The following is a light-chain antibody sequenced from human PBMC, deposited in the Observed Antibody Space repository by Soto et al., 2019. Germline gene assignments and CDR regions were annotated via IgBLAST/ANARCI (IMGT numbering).Light chain of an antibody. CDR3: QKYVKALT. J-gene: IGKJ4*01. CDR2: GAS. Sequence: DIQMTQSPSSLSASVGDRVIITCQASQDIINHLNCYQQKLGKATKLLISGASSLEAGVPSRFSRSRSGTDFTITISIRHPDDIAIYYCQKYVKALTFGGGTEMEI. V-gene: IGKV1-33*01. CDR1: QDIINH.